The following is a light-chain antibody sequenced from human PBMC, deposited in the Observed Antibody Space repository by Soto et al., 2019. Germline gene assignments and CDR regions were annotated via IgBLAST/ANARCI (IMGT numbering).Light chain of an antibody. CDR2: AAS. Sequence: DIQMTQSPSSLSASVGDRVTITCRASQDIRDYLVWYQQRPGKVPSLLIYAASTLQSGVPSRFSGSGFGTDFTLNISSLQSEDVATYYCQKYGGAPYTFGPGTKVDLK. CDR3: QKYGGAPYT. V-gene: IGKV1-27*01. CDR1: QDIRDY. J-gene: IGKJ3*01.